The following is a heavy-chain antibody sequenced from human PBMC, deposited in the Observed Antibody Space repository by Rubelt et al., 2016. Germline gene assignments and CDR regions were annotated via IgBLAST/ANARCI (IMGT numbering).Heavy chain of an antibody. D-gene: IGHD5-18*01. CDR2: ISASGGST. V-gene: IGHV3-23*04. CDR3: ARDLYTYGYFDY. CDR1: GFTFSRYA. J-gene: IGHJ4*02. Sequence: EVQLVQSGGDLVQPGGSLRLSCAASGFTFSRYAMSWVRQAPGKGLEWVSAISASGGSTYYADSVKGRFTISRDDSKNTLYLQMDSLRAEDTAVYYCARDLYTYGYFDYWGQGTLVTVSS.